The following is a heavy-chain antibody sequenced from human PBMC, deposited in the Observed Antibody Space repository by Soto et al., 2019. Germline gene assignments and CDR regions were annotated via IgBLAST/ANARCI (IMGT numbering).Heavy chain of an antibody. CDR1: GFIFSSYG. D-gene: IGHD4-17*01. V-gene: IGHV3-33*01. CDR3: ARGPMTTVTTWGDWYLDV. CDR2: IWYDGTNK. J-gene: IGHJ2*01. Sequence: QVQLVESGGGVVQPGRSLRLSCATSGFIFSSYGMHWVRQGPGKGLEWVAVIWYDGTNKYYADSVNGRFTISRDDSKNTLYLQMISLGAEDMALYYCARGPMTTVTTWGDWYLDVWGRGTLVTVSS.